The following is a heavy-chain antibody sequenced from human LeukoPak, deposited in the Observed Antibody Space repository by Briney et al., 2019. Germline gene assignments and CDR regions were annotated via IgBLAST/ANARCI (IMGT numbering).Heavy chain of an antibody. CDR2: INPNSGGT. Sequence: ASVKVSFKASGYTFTGYYMHWVRQAPGEGLEWMGWINPNSGGTNYAQKFQGRVTMTRDTSISTTYMELSRLRSDDTAVYYCARLSAMARGPSDHFVGDWGQGTLVTVSP. D-gene: IGHD3-10*01. J-gene: IGHJ4*02. V-gene: IGHV1-2*02. CDR3: ARLSAMARGPSDHFVGD. CDR1: GYTFTGYY.